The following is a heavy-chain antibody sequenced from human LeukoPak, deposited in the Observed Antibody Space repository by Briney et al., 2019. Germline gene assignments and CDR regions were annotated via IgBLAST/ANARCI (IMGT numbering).Heavy chain of an antibody. Sequence: VKVSCKASGGTFSSYAISWVRQAPGQGLEWMGRIIPILGIANYAQKFQGRVTITADKSTSTAYMELSSLRSEDTAVYYCARRRRDGYNYDAFDIWGQGTMVTVSS. CDR1: GGTFSSYA. V-gene: IGHV1-69*10. J-gene: IGHJ3*02. D-gene: IGHD5-12*01. CDR3: ARRRRDGYNYDAFDI. CDR2: IIPILGIA.